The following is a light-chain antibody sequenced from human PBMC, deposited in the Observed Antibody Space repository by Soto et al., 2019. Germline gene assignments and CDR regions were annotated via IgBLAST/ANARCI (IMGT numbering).Light chain of an antibody. Sequence: EIVLTQSPATLSLSPGERATLSCRASQSVSDTLAWYQQKPGQAPRLLIYGAFTRATGIPARFSGSGSGTDFTLTITRLEPEDSAVYFCQQYTGPPTTFGQGTRLEIK. CDR3: QQYTGPPTT. CDR1: QSVSDT. V-gene: IGKV3D-11*03. CDR2: GAF. J-gene: IGKJ5*01.